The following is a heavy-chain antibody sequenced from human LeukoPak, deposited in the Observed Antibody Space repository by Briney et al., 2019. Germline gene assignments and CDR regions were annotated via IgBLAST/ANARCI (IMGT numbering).Heavy chain of an antibody. J-gene: IGHJ4*02. CDR1: GFTFSGCA. CDR2: IRSKANSYAT. CDR3: THGSMYQLDY. D-gene: IGHD2-2*01. V-gene: IGHV3-73*01. Sequence: GGSLRLSCAASGFTFSGCAMHWVRQASGKGLEWVGRIRSKANSYATAYAASVKGRFTISRDDSKNTAYLQMNSLRAEDTAVYYCTHGSMYQLDYWGQGTLVTVSS.